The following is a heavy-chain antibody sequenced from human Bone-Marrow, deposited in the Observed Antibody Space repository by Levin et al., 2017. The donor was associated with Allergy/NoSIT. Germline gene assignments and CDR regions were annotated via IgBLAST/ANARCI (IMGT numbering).Heavy chain of an antibody. CDR3: AKKGCVTSSCYTVDF. Sequence: GGSLRLPCKGSGSTFTNSWIGWVRQMPGRGLEWMGIINPAGSETRYRPSFQGQVTISVDKSISISYLQWSSLKASDTAMYFCAKKGCVTSSCYTVDFWGQGTLVTVSS. D-gene: IGHD2-21*01. CDR1: GSTFTNSW. J-gene: IGHJ4*02. CDR2: INPAGSET. V-gene: IGHV5-51*01.